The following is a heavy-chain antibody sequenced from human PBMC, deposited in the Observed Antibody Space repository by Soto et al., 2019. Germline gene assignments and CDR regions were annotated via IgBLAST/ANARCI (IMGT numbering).Heavy chain of an antibody. CDR2: ISPNSGGT. Sequence: QVQLVQSGAEVKKSGASVKISCKASGYSFTGYYIHWVRQAPGQGFEWMGEISPNSGGTKYAQKLPGRVTMTRDTYISRVYMDLSNLSPDDREVYYCGKGRSGDVGVFYWGQGTLVTVYS. V-gene: IGHV1-2*02. J-gene: IGHJ4*02. D-gene: IGHD1-26*01. CDR3: GKGRSGDVGVFY. CDR1: GYSFTGYY.